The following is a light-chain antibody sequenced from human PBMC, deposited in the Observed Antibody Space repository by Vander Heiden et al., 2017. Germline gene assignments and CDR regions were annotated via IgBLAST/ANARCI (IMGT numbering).Light chain of an antibody. CDR2: SNN. CDR1: SSNIGSNT. J-gene: IGLJ3*02. V-gene: IGLV1-44*01. CDR3: AAWDDSRNGPGV. Sequence: QSVLTQPPSASGTPGQRVTISCSGSSSNIGSNTVNWYQQLPGTAPNLLIYSNNQRPSGVPDRFSGSKSGTSASLAISGLQSEDEADYYCAAWDDSRNGPGVFGGGTKLTVL.